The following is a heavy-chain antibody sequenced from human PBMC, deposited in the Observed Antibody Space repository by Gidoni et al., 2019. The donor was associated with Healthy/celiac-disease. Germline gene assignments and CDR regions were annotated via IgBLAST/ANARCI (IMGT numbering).Heavy chain of an antibody. CDR2: INPNSGGT. J-gene: IGHJ6*02. Sequence: QVQLVQSGAEVKKPGASVKVSCKASGYTFTGYYMHWVRQAPGQGLEWMGWINPNSGGTNYAQKFQGRVTMTRDTSISTAYMELSRLRSDDTAVYYCARVGAYYDSFYGMDVWGQGTTVTVSS. CDR3: ARVGAYYDSFYGMDV. V-gene: IGHV1-2*02. CDR1: GYTFTGYY.